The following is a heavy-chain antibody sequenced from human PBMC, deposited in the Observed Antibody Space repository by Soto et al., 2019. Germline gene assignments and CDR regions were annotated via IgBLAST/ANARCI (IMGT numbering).Heavy chain of an antibody. CDR1: GGSISSYY. CDR2: IYYSGST. J-gene: IGHJ5*02. CDR3: ARFEYGSGSYYNAFDP. V-gene: IGHV4-59*01. Sequence: SETLSLTCTVSGGSISSYYWSWIRQPPGKGLEWIGYIYYSGSTNYNPSLKSRVTISVDTSKNQFSLKLSSVTAADTAVYYCARFEYGSGSYYNAFDPWGQGTLVTVSS. D-gene: IGHD3-10*01.